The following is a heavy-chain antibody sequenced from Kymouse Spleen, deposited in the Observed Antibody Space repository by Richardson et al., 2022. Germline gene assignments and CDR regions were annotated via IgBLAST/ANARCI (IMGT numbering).Heavy chain of an antibody. Sequence: EVQLVESGGGLVKPGGSLRLSCAASGFTFSNAWMSWVRQAPGKGLEWVGRIKSKTDGGTTDYAAPVKGRFTISRDDSKNTLYLQMNSLKTEDTAVYYCTTDRSSRGYYYYGMDVWGQGTTVTVSS. J-gene: IGHJ6*02. CDR2: IKSKTDGGTT. CDR1: GFTFSNAW. CDR3: TTDRSSRGYYYYGMDV. D-gene: IGHD3-10*01,IGHD3-16*02,IGHD6-6*01. V-gene: IGHV3-15*01.